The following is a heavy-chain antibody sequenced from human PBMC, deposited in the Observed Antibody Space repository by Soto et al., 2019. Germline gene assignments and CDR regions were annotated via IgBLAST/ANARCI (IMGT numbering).Heavy chain of an antibody. J-gene: IGHJ4*02. CDR2: THYSGST. CDR1: GGSITSSHYF. CDR3: ARGQIAVAGTFGY. Sequence: PSETLSLTCTVSGGSITSSHYFWGWIRQPPGKGLEWIGSTHYSGSTYSNASLKSRITISVDTSKNQFSLKLSSVTAADTAVYYCARGQIAVAGTFGYWGQGTLVTVSS. D-gene: IGHD6-19*01. V-gene: IGHV4-39*01.